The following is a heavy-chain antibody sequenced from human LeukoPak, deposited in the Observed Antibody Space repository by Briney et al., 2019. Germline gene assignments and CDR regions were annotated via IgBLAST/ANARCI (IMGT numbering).Heavy chain of an antibody. D-gene: IGHD3-16*02. V-gene: IGHV4-61*01. CDR2: IYYSGST. Sequence: SETLSLTCTVSGGSVSSGSYYWSWIRQPPGKGLEWIGYIYYSGSTNYNPSLKSRVTISVDTSKNQFSLKLGSVTAADTAVYYCARGRSDYDYVWGSYRYRAFDIWGQGTMVTVSS. CDR1: GGSVSSGSYY. J-gene: IGHJ3*02. CDR3: ARGRSDYDYVWGSYRYRAFDI.